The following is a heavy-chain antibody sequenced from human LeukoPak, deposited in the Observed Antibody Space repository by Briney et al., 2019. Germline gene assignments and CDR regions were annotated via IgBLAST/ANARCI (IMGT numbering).Heavy chain of an antibody. CDR3: ARGGSYSASDY. V-gene: IGHV4-59*01. Sequence: PSETLSLTCIVSGDSIGSYYWSWIRQPPGKGLEWIGYIYYSGSTNYNPSLKSRVTISVDTSKNQFSLKLSSVTAADTAVYYCARGGSYSASDYWGQGTLVTVSS. CDR2: IYYSGST. CDR1: GDSIGSYY. D-gene: IGHD1-26*01. J-gene: IGHJ4*02.